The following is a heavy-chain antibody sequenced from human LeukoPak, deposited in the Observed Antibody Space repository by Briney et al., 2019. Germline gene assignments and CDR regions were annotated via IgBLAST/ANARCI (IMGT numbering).Heavy chain of an antibody. CDR2: IYYSGST. CDR3: AIVVYDYDYYYGMDA. CDR1: GGSISSYY. J-gene: IGHJ6*02. Sequence: PSETLSLTCTVSGGSISSYYWSWMRQPPGGGVEWSGYIYYSGSTNYHHSLKSRVTISVETSKKQFSLKLSSVTAACNAVKYQAIVVYDYDYYYGMDASGQGTTVSAS. D-gene: IGHD5/OR15-5a*01. V-gene: IGHV4-59*08.